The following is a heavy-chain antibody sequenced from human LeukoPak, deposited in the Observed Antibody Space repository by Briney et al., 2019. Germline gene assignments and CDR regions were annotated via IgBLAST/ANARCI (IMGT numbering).Heavy chain of an antibody. CDR2: INPNSGGT. CDR1: GHTFAGYY. Sequence: ASVKVSCKASGHTFAGYYMHWVRQAPGQGLEWMGWINPNSGGTNYAQKFQGRVTMTRDTSISTAYMELSRLRSDDTAVYYCARDRVHTAMVQYNWFDPWGQGTLATVSS. V-gene: IGHV1-2*02. CDR3: ARDRVHTAMVQYNWFDP. D-gene: IGHD5-18*01. J-gene: IGHJ5*02.